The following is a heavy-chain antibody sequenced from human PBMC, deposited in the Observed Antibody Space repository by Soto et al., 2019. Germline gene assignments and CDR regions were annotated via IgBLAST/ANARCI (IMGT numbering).Heavy chain of an antibody. CDR1: GYTFTSYY. V-gene: IGHV1-58*02. D-gene: IGHD1-26*01. Sequence: ASVKVSCKASGYTFTSYYMQWVRQARGQRLEWIGWIVVGSGNTNYAQKFQERVTITRDMSTSTAYMELSSLRSEDTAVYYCAARPRSGSYYYWGQGTLVTVSS. CDR2: IVVGSGNT. J-gene: IGHJ4*02. CDR3: AARPRSGSYYY.